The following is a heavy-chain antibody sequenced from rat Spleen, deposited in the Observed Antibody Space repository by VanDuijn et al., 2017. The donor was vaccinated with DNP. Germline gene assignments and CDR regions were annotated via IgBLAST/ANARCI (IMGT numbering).Heavy chain of an antibody. J-gene: IGHJ2*01. CDR2: INSAGNT. CDR3: ARMHYGCDN. Sequence: EVQLQESGPGLVKPSQSLSLTCSVTGYSITRSYRWNWIRKFPGNKLEWMGHINSAGNTHYNPSLKSRISITRDTSKNQFFLQVNSVTTEDTATYYCARMHYGCDNWGQGVMVTVSS. CDR1: GYSITRSYR. V-gene: IGHV3-3*01. D-gene: IGHD1-11*01.